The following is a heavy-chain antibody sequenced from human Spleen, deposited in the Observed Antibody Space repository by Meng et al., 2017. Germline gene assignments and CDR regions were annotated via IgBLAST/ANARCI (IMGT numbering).Heavy chain of an antibody. J-gene: IGHJ4*03. CDR1: EFLFKTYS. CDR2: ISSSSSYI. Sequence: GESLKISCAASEFLFKTYSMNWVRQAPGKGLEWVSSISSSSSYIYYADSVKGRFAISRDNAKNSLYLQMNSLRAEDTAVYYCARSYYYGSGIFLWVDYWGQGTTVTVSS. CDR3: ARSYYYGSGIFLWVDY. D-gene: IGHD3-10*01. V-gene: IGHV3-21*01.